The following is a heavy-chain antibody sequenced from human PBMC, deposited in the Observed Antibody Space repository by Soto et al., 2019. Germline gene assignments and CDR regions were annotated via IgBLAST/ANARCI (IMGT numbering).Heavy chain of an antibody. D-gene: IGHD5-12*01. CDR1: GDSFNDYY. V-gene: IGHV1-2*04. J-gene: IGHJ6*03. CDR2: INPNGGVT. CDR3: ARESGGATATLDYYYFYMDV. Sequence: QVQLVQSGAEVRKSGASVTVSCRSSGDSFNDYYIHWVRQAPGQGFEWMGWINPNGGVTKYAQKFQGWVSMTRDTSIRTVYMQLSRLRYDDTAVYYCARESGGATATLDYYYFYMDVWGTGTTVTVSS.